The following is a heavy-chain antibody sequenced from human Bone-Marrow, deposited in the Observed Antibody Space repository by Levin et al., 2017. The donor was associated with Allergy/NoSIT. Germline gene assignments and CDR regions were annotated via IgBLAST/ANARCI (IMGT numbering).Heavy chain of an antibody. CDR1: GFTFSSYS. J-gene: IGHJ4*02. Sequence: GESLKISCAASGFTFSSYSIHWVRQAPGKGLEWVAVMLSDGSTAYNTDSVKGRFTMSGDTPKNTLYLQMSSLRPEDTAVYYCARSHYVNKYYYFDSWGQGTLVTVSS. V-gene: IGHV3-30-3*01. CDR2: MLSDGSTA. CDR3: ARSHYVNKYYYFDS. D-gene: IGHD3-10*02.